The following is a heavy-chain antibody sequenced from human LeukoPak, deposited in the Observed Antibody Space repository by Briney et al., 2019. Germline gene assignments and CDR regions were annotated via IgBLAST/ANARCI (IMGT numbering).Heavy chain of an antibody. Sequence: GGSLRLSCAASGFTFSSYAMHWVRQAPGKGLEWVAVISYDGSNKYYADSVKGRFTISRDNSKNTLYLQMNSLRAEDTAVYYCARDTAMDRGYFDYWGQGTLVTVSS. CDR2: ISYDGSNK. V-gene: IGHV3-30-3*01. J-gene: IGHJ4*02. D-gene: IGHD5-18*01. CDR3: ARDTAMDRGYFDY. CDR1: GFTFSSYA.